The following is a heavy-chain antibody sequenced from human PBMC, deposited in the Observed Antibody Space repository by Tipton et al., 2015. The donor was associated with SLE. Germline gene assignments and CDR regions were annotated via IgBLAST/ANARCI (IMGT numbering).Heavy chain of an antibody. D-gene: IGHD6-13*01. Sequence: SLRLSCAASGFTFSVYWMSWVRQAPGKGLEWVANIKQDGSEKNYVDSVKGRFTISRDNAKNSLYLQMNSLRAEDTAVYYCARSIAAAGRDDAFDIWGQGTMVTVSS. CDR1: GFTFSVYW. V-gene: IGHV3-7*01. J-gene: IGHJ3*02. CDR3: ARSIAAAGRDDAFDI. CDR2: IKQDGSEK.